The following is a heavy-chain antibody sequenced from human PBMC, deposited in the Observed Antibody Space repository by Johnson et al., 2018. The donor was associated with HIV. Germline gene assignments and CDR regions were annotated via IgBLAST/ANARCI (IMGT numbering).Heavy chain of an antibody. V-gene: IGHV3-11*04. CDR3: AGGRNGRNAFDI. D-gene: IGHD2-8*01. Sequence: QVQLVESGGGLVKPGGSLRLSCAASGFTFSDYYMSWIRQAPGKGLEWISYISSSGSTIYYADSVKGRFTISRDNSKNTLYLQMSSLSAEDTAVYYCAGGRNGRNAFDIWGQGTMVTVSS. J-gene: IGHJ3*02. CDR1: GFTFSDYY. CDR2: ISSSGSTI.